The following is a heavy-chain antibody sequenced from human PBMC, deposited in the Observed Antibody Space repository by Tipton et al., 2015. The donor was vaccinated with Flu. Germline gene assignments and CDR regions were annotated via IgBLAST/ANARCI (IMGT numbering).Heavy chain of an antibody. CDR3: ARDRPGSSSYYGAFDI. Sequence: TLSLTCTVSGGSINSGSYYWSWIRQPAGQGLQWIGRIYTSGSTNYNFSLNSRVTISVDTSKNQFYLRLTSVTAADTAIYYCARDRPGSSSYYGAFDIWGQGTMVNVSS. CDR2: IYTSGST. D-gene: IGHD3-10*01. J-gene: IGHJ3*02. V-gene: IGHV4-61*02. CDR1: GGSINSGSYY.